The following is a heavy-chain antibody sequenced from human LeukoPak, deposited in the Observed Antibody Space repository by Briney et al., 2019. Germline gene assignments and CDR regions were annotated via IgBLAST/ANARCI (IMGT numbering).Heavy chain of an antibody. CDR2: MNPNSGNT. D-gene: IGHD6-13*01. CDR1: GYTFTSYD. J-gene: IGHJ4*02. Sequence: ASVNVSCKASGYTFTSYDINWVRQAAGQGLEWMGWMNPNSGNTGYAQKFQGRVTMTRNTSISTAYMELSSLRSEDTAVYYCARGWVAAAVPGGDYWGQGTLVTVSS. CDR3: ARGWVAAAVPGGDY. V-gene: IGHV1-8*01.